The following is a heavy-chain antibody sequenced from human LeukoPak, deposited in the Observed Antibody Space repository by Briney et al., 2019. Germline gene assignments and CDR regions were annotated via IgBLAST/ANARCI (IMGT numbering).Heavy chain of an antibody. D-gene: IGHD4-11*01. V-gene: IGHV3-48*01. CDR2: ISSSSSTI. CDR3: ARDTDYSNYPYSDYYYGMDV. CDR1: GFTFSSYS. Sequence: SGGSLRLSCAASGFTFSSYSMNWVRQAPGKGLEWVSYISSSSSTIYYADSVKGRFTISRDNAKNSLYLQMNSLRAEDTAVYYCARDTDYSNYPYSDYYYGMDVWGQGTTVTVSS. J-gene: IGHJ6*02.